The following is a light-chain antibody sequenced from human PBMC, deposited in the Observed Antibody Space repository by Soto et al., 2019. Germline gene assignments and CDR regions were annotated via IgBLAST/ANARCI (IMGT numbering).Light chain of an antibody. CDR2: DAS. CDR1: QSVSSW. V-gene: IGKV1-5*01. Sequence: DIPMTPSPSTLSASVGDRVTITCRASQSVSSWLAWYQQKPGKAPKLLIYDASSLESGVPSRFSGSGSGTEFTLTISSLQPDDFATYYCQQYNSYSRTFGQGTKGEIK. J-gene: IGKJ1*01. CDR3: QQYNSYSRT.